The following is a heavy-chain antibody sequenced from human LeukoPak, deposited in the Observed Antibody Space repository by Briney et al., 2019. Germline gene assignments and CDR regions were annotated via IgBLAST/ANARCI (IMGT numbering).Heavy chain of an antibody. CDR3: ARPTYDSSGYPNWFDP. Sequence: SVKVSCKASGGTFSSYAISWVRQAPGQGLEWMGGIIPIFGTANYAQKFQGRATITTDESTSTAYMELSSLRSEDTAVYYCARPTYDSSGYPNWFDPWGQGTLVTVSS. CDR2: IIPIFGTA. V-gene: IGHV1-69*05. J-gene: IGHJ5*02. CDR1: GGTFSSYA. D-gene: IGHD3-22*01.